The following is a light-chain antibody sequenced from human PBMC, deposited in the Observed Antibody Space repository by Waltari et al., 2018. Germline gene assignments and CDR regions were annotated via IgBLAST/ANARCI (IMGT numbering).Light chain of an antibody. CDR2: DVF. J-gene: IGLJ3*02. Sequence: QSALTQPRSVSGSPGQSVTISCTGTSSNVGTYNYVSWYQQLPGKAPQLMIADVFKLPSGVPDRFSGSKSGYTASLTISGLQAEAEADYYCCSYAGTYRWVFGGGTKVTVL. CDR3: CSYAGTYRWV. V-gene: IGLV2-11*01. CDR1: SSNVGTYNY.